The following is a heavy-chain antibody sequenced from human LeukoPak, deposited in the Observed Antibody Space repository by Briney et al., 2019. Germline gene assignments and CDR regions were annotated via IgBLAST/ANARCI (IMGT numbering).Heavy chain of an antibody. CDR2: ISGSGDTT. CDR3: AKTQGFFDH. V-gene: IGHV3-23*01. CDR1: GFTFSDYY. Sequence: PGGSLRLSCVASGFTFSDYYMTWIRQAPGKGMEWVTGISGSGDTTYDAGSVKGRFTVSRDNSKNILYLQMNSLRAEDTAIYYCAKTQGFFDHWGQGSLVTVSS. J-gene: IGHJ4*02.